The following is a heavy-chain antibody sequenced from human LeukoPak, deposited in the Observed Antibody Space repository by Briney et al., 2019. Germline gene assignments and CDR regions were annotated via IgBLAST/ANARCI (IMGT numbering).Heavy chain of an antibody. V-gene: IGHV3-48*03. CDR1: GFTFSRYE. Sequence: PGGSLRLSCAASGFTFSRYEMNWVRQASGKGLEWVSYISSSGSTIYYADSVKGRFTISRDNAKNSLYLQMNSLRVEDAAVYYCAKSFYDSGGYYGIIDYWGQGTLVTVSS. CDR2: ISSSGSTI. CDR3: AKSFYDSGGYYGIIDY. D-gene: IGHD3-22*01. J-gene: IGHJ4*02.